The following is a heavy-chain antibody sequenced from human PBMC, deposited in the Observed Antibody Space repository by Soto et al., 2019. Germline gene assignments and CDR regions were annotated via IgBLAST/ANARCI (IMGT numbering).Heavy chain of an antibody. D-gene: IGHD4-17*01. V-gene: IGHV3-30*03. CDR1: GFTFTDSG. J-gene: IGHJ4*02. Sequence: QVQLLESGGGVVQPGRSLRRSCVASGFTFTDSGMHWVRQTPGKGLEWVAFVSHDGSATSYADSVKGRFTISRDISTNTLHLQMNSLRPEDTAVYYCARNRDGDSGWPDNFDYWGQGTLVTVSS. CDR3: ARNRDGDSGWPDNFDY. CDR2: VSHDGSAT.